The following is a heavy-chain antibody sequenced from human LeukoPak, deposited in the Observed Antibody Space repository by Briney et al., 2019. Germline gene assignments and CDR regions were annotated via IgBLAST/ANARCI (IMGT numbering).Heavy chain of an antibody. CDR3: VRLAVTDTNY. J-gene: IGHJ4*02. V-gene: IGHV3-74*01. CDR1: GFTFNTYY. Sequence: GGSLRLSCVASGFTFNTYYMHWVRQAPGERLVWVSFINADGTITKYADSVKGRFTISRDNAKSTVYLQMNGLRAEDTAMYYCVRLAVTDTNYWGQGSLVTVSS. CDR2: INADGTIT. D-gene: IGHD2-21*02.